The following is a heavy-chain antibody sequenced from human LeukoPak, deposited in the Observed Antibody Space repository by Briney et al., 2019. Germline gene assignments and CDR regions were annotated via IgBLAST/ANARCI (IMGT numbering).Heavy chain of an antibody. CDR2: INHSGST. J-gene: IGHJ4*02. CDR3: ARKEVTTVTTDYFDY. Sequence: KPSETLSLTCAVYGGSFSGYYWSWIRQPPGKGLEWIGEINHSGSTNYNPSLKSRVTISVDTSKNQFSLKLSSVTAADTAVYYCARKEVTTVTTDYFDYWGQGTLVTVSS. D-gene: IGHD4-17*01. CDR1: GGSFSGYY. V-gene: IGHV4-34*01.